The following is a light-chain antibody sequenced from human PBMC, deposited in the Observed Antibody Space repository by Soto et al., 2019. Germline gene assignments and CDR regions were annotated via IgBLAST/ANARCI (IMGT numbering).Light chain of an antibody. CDR2: QDN. J-gene: IGLJ1*01. Sequence: SYELTQPPSVSVSPGQPASITCSGEKLGDKYVCWYQQKPGQSPVLVMFQDNKRPSGIPERFSGSTSGNTATLTISGTQPMDEADYYCRAWDSNTYVFGTGTKLTVL. CDR3: RAWDSNTYV. V-gene: IGLV3-1*01. CDR1: KLGDKY.